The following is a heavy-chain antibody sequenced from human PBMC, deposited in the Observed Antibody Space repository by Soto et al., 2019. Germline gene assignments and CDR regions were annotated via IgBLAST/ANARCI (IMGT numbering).Heavy chain of an antibody. Sequence: QVQLVQSGAEVKNPGASVKVSCKVFGYTVNDLSIHWVRQAPGKGLEWMGGFDPEHGEAVYAQRFQGRVSMTTDTSTTTAYMELRSLRSDDTAVYYCARVVPGAEAWFGPWGQGTLVTVSS. D-gene: IGHD2-2*01. CDR2: FDPEHGEA. CDR3: ARVVPGAEAWFGP. J-gene: IGHJ5*02. CDR1: GYTVNDLS. V-gene: IGHV1-24*01.